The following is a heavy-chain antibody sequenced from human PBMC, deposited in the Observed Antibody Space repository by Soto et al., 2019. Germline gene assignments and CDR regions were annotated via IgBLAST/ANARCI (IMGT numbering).Heavy chain of an antibody. V-gene: IGHV4-59*01. CDR1: GGSISSYY. J-gene: IGHJ5*02. D-gene: IGHD3-3*01. CDR2: IYYSGST. CDR3: ARGVYDFWSGYSPNWFDP. Sequence: KSSETLSLTCTVSGGSISSYYWSWIRQPPGKGLEWIGYIYYSGSTNYNPSLKSRVTISVDTSKNQFSLKLSSVTAADTAVYYCARGVYDFWSGYSPNWFDPWGQGTLVTVSS.